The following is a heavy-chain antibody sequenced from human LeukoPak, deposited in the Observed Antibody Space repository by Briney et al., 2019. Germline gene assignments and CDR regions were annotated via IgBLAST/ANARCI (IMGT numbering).Heavy chain of an antibody. CDR2: IYSTGST. Sequence: SETLSLTCTVSGGSISSYYWSWIRQPAGKGLEWIGRIYSTGSTNYNPSLKSRVTMSVDTSKNQFSLRLRSVPAADTAVYYCARQIASAGTAGFDFWGQGALVTVSS. D-gene: IGHD6-13*01. CDR3: ARQIASAGTAGFDF. J-gene: IGHJ4*02. CDR1: GGSISSYY. V-gene: IGHV4-4*07.